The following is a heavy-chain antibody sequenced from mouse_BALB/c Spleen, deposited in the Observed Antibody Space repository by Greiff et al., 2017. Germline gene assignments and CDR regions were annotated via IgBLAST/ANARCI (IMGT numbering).Heavy chain of an antibody. CDR1: GYSFTGYY. V-gene: IGHV1-31*01. CDR2: INPYNGAT. D-gene: IGHD1-1*01. Sequence: VHVKQSGPELVKPGASVKISCKASGYSFTGYYMHWVKQSHVKSLEWIGRINPYNGATSYNQNFKDKASLTVDKSSSTAYMELHSLTSEDSAVYYCARPYYYGSSSFAYWGQGTLVTVSA. CDR3: ARPYYYGSSSFAY. J-gene: IGHJ3*01.